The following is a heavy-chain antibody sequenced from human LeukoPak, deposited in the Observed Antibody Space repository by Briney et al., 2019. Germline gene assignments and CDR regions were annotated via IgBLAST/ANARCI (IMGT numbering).Heavy chain of an antibody. CDR1: GYSISSGYY. D-gene: IGHD6-19*01. CDR3: ARALRGAVPGTYYFDY. J-gene: IGHJ4*02. Sequence: SETLSLTCGVFGYSISSGYYWGWIRQPPGKGLEWIGTIYHSGSTYYNPSLKSRVTISVDTSKNQFSLKLSSVTAADTAVYYCARALRGAVPGTYYFDYWGQGTLVTVSS. V-gene: IGHV4-38-2*01. CDR2: IYHSGST.